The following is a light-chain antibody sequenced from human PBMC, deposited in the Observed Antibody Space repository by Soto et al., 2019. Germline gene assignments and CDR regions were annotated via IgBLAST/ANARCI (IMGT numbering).Light chain of an antibody. J-gene: IGKJ1*01. Sequence: DIQMTQSPSTLSAFIGDRVRITCRASQSISSWLAWYQQKPGKAPKLLIYKASSLESGVPSRFSGSGSGTEFALTISSLQPDDFATYSCQQYNSYSRTFGQGTKVDIK. V-gene: IGKV1-5*03. CDR1: QSISSW. CDR2: KAS. CDR3: QQYNSYSRT.